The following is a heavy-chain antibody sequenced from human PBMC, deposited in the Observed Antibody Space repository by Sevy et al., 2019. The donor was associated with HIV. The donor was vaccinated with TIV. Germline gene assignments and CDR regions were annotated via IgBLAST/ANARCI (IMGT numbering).Heavy chain of an antibody. CDR3: TSMTTVEGVFDF. V-gene: IGHV3-15*01. J-gene: IGHJ4*02. CDR2: IKSKSDGGPS. Sequence: GGSLRLSCAASGFIFSYAWMSWVRQAPGKGLEWVGRIKSKSDGGPSDYAAPVKGRFTISRDDSRNTLYLQMNSLKTEDTAVYYCTSMTTVEGVFDFWGQGTLVTVSS. CDR1: GFIFSYAW. D-gene: IGHD4-17*01.